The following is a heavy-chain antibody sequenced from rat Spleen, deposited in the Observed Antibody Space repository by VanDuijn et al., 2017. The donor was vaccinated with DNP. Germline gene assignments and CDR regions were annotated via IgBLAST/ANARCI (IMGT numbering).Heavy chain of an antibody. J-gene: IGHJ2*01. Sequence: EVKLVESGGGLVQPGRSLKLSCAASGFNFNDYWMGWVRQAPGKGLEWIGEINKDSSVISYAPSLKDKFTVSRDNARNTLYLQMNNMGSEYTANYYCAKGPTYGGYSDYFDYWGQRVMVTVSS. D-gene: IGHD1-11*01. CDR3: AKGPTYGGYSDYFDY. CDR1: GFNFNDYW. CDR2: INKDSSVI. V-gene: IGHV4-2*01.